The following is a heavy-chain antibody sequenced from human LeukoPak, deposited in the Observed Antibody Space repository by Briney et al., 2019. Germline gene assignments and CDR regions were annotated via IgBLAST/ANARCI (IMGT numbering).Heavy chain of an antibody. CDR1: GYTFTSYY. CDR2: INPSGGST. V-gene: IGHV1-46*01. CDR3: ARDRYDFWSGYYSYFDY. Sequence: ASVKVSCKASGYTFTSYYMHWVRQAPGQGLEWMGVINPSGGSTSYAQKFQGRVTMTRDTSTSTVYMELSSLRSEDTAVYYCARDRYDFWSGYYSYFDYWGQGTLVTVSS. D-gene: IGHD3-3*01. J-gene: IGHJ4*02.